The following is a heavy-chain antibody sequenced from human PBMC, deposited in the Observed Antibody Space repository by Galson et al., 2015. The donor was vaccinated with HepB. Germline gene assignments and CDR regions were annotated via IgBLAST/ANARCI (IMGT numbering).Heavy chain of an antibody. CDR2: IFPDDSDT. D-gene: IGHD2/OR15-2a*01. Sequence: QSGAEVQKSGEPLKISCKGSGYYFPTWWIGWVRQRPGKGLEWMGIIFPDDSDTRYSPSFQGQVTMSADRSINTAYLQWSSLKASDTAMYSCARRRFDSSTTYNFDYWGPGPLVTVSS. V-gene: IGHV5-51*03. J-gene: IGHJ4*02. CDR3: ARRRFDSSTTYNFDY. CDR1: GYYFPTWW.